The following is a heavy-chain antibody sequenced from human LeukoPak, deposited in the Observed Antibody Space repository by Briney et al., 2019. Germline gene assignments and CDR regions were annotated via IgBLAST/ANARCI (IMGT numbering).Heavy chain of an antibody. D-gene: IGHD3-10*01. J-gene: IGHJ5*02. CDR2: IYYSGST. CDR1: GGSISSYY. CDR3: ARASVLLWFGELFGPWFDP. V-gene: IGHV4-59*01. Sequence: SETLSLTCTVSGGSISSYYWSWIRQPPGKGLEWIGYIYYSGSTNYNPSLQSRVTISVDTSKNQFSLKLSSVTAADTAVYYCARASVLLWFGELFGPWFDPWGQGTLVTVSS.